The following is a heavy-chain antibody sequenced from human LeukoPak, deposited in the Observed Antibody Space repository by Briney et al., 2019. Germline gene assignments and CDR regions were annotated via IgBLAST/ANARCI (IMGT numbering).Heavy chain of an antibody. D-gene: IGHD3-10*01. Sequence: SEPLSLTCAVSGGSFSGYYWSWIRQPPGKGLEGIGEINHSGSTNYNPSLQSRVTISVETSKNQFSLKLSSVTAADTAVYYCASRYMVRGVIFDYWGQGTLVTVSS. CDR2: INHSGST. V-gene: IGHV4-34*01. CDR1: GGSFSGYY. CDR3: ASRYMVRGVIFDY. J-gene: IGHJ4*02.